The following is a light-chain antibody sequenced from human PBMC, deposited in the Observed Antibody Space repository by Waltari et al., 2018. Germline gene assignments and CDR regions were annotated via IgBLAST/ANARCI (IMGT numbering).Light chain of an antibody. Sequence: DIQMTQSPSSLSASVGDTITITCQASQGIAKYLNWYQQKPGKAPDLLIYGTSNLQAGGPSRFSGSGSGTDFTLTISSLQPEDIATYYCLQHDNLPYTFGQGTRLE. CDR3: LQHDNLPYT. CDR1: QGIAKY. V-gene: IGKV1-33*01. J-gene: IGKJ2*01. CDR2: GTS.